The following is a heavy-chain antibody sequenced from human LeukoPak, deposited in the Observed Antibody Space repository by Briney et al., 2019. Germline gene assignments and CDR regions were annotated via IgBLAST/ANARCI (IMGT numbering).Heavy chain of an antibody. CDR1: GFTFSDYY. CDR2: ISSSGSTI. CDR3: ARGTSITIFGVATPPMDV. D-gene: IGHD3-3*01. V-gene: IGHV3-11*01. J-gene: IGHJ6*02. Sequence: GGTLRLSCAASGFTFSDYYMSSIPEAPGTGLEWGSYISSSGSTIYYAASVKGRFTISRDNAKNSLYLQMNSLRAEDAAVYYCARGTSITIFGVATPPMDVWGQGTTVTVSS.